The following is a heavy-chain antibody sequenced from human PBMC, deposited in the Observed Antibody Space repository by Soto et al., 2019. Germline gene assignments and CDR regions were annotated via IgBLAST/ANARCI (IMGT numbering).Heavy chain of an antibody. J-gene: IGHJ3*02. CDR3: ARGQYSSWYRAFDI. Sequence: QVQLQQWGAGLLKPSETLSLTCAVYGGSFSGYYWSWIRQPPGKGLEWIGEINHSGSTNYNPSLKSRVTISVDTSTNQFSRKLSSVTAADTAVYYCARGQYSSWYRAFDIWGQGTMVTVSS. V-gene: IGHV4-34*01. D-gene: IGHD6-13*01. CDR2: INHSGST. CDR1: GGSFSGYY.